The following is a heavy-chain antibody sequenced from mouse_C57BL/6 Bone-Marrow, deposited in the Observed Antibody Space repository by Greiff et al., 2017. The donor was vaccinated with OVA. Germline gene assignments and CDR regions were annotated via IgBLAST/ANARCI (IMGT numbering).Heavy chain of an antibody. CDR3: ARIYYDYPAWFAY. J-gene: IGHJ3*01. CDR1: GFSLTSYG. Sequence: VQLQQSGPGLVQPSQSLSITCTVSGFSLTSYGVHWVRQSPGKGLEWLGVIWSGESTDYNAAFISRLSISKDNSKSQVFFKMNSLQADDTAIYYCARIYYDYPAWFAYWGQGTLVTVSA. CDR2: IWSGEST. V-gene: IGHV2-2*01. D-gene: IGHD2-4*01.